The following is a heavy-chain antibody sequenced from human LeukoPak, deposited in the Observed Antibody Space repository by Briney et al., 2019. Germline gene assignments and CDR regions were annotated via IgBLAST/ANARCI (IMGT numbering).Heavy chain of an antibody. J-gene: IGHJ4*02. CDR3: AKVSPMVRGVISD. V-gene: IGHV3-23*01. CDR2: ISGSGGSP. Sequence: GGSLRLSCAASGFTFSSSAMSWVRQAPGKGLEWVSSISGSGGSPYYADSVKGRFTISRDNSKNTLYLQMNSLRAEDTAVYYCAKVSPMVRGVISDWGQGTLVTVSS. CDR1: GFTFSSSA. D-gene: IGHD3-10*01.